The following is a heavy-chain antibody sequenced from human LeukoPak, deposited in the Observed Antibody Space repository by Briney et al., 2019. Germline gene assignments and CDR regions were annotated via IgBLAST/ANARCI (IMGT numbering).Heavy chain of an antibody. V-gene: IGHV1-69*01. CDR3: ASTYYDILTGYYPFDF. J-gene: IGHJ4*02. CDR1: GGTFSSYA. CDR2: IIPIFGTA. D-gene: IGHD3-9*01. Sequence: SVKVSCKASGGTFSSYAISWVRQAPGQGLEWMGGIIPIFGTANYAQKFQGRVTITADESTSTAYMELSSLRSEDTAVYYCASTYYDILTGYYPFDFWGQGTLVTVS.